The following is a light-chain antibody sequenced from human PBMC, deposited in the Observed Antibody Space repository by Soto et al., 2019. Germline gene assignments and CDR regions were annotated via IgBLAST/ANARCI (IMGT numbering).Light chain of an antibody. CDR2: KAS. V-gene: IGKV1-5*03. Sequence: DIPMTQSPSTLSGSVGVRVTXTGRASQTISSWLAWYQQKPGKAPKLLIYKASTLKSGVPSRFSGSGSGTEFTLTISSLQPDDFATYYCQHYNSYSEAFGQGTKVDNK. CDR1: QTISSW. J-gene: IGKJ1*01. CDR3: QHYNSYSEA.